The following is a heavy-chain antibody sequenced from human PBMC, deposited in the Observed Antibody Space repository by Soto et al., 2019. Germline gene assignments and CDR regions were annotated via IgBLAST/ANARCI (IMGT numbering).Heavy chain of an antibody. J-gene: IGHJ6*02. CDR2: INPSSGGT. V-gene: IGHV1-2*02. D-gene: IGHD4-4*01. CDR3: ARDFRTYSHGVEV. Sequence: ASVKVSCKASGYPFTGPYIYWVRQAPGQGLEWMGWINPSSGGTEFAEKFQGRVTVTRETSIRTVFLELNSLTSDDTGVYFCARDFRTYSHGVEVWGQGTAVTVSS. CDR1: GYPFTGPY.